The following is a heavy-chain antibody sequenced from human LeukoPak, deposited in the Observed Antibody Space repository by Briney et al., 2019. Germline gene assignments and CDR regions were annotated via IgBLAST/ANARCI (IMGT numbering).Heavy chain of an antibody. CDR1: GYSISSGYY. CDR3: AKSSYSIFDY. J-gene: IGHJ4*02. V-gene: IGHV4-38-2*02. CDR2: IYHSGST. D-gene: IGHD5-18*01. Sequence: PSETLSLTCTVSGYSISSGYYWGWIRQPPGKGLEWIGSIYHSGSTYYNPSLKSRVTISVDTSKNQFSLKLSSVTAADTAVYYCAKSSYSIFDYWGQGTLVTVSS.